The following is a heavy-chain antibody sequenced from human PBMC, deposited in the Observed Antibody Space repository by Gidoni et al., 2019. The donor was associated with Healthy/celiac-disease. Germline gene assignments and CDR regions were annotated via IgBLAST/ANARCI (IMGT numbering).Heavy chain of an antibody. CDR1: GFTFSSYG. D-gene: IGHD6-13*01. CDR2: IWYDGSNK. Sequence: QVQLVESGGGVVQPGRSLRLSCAASGFTFSSYGMHWVRQAPGKGLEWVAVIWYDGSNKYYADSVKGRFTISRDNSKNTLYLQMNSLRAEDTAVYYCARVRTGQGSWFDYWGQGTLVTVSS. CDR3: ARVRTGQGSWFDY. J-gene: IGHJ4*02. V-gene: IGHV3-33*01.